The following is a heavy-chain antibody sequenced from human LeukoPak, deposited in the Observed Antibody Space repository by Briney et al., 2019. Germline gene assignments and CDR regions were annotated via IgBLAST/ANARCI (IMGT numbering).Heavy chain of an antibody. V-gene: IGHV4-34*01. CDR1: GGSFSGYY. Sequence: SETLSLTCAVYGGSFSGYYWSWIRQPPGKGLEWIGEINHSGSTNYNPSLKSRVTISVDTSKNQFSLKLSSVTAADTAVYYCARGVRGYDLDYWGQGTLVTVSS. D-gene: IGHD5-12*01. J-gene: IGHJ4*02. CDR3: ARGVRGYDLDY. CDR2: INHSGST.